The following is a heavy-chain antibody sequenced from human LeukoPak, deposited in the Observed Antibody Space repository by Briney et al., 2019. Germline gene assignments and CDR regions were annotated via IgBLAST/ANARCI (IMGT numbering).Heavy chain of an antibody. CDR2: ISAYNGKT. V-gene: IGHV1-18*01. D-gene: IGHD3-10*01. CDR3: ARDQYYGSGSSYGMDV. Sequence: ASVKVSCKASGYTFTSYGISWVRQAPGQGLEGMGWISAYNGKTNYAQKLQGRVTMTTDTSTSTAYMELRSLRSDDTAVYYCARDQYYGSGSSYGMDVWGQGTTVTVSS. J-gene: IGHJ6*02. CDR1: GYTFTSYG.